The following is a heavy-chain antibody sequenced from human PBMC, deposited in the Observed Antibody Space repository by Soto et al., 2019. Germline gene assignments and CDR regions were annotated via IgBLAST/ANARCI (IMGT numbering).Heavy chain of an antibody. V-gene: IGHV3-30-3*01. J-gene: IGHJ6*02. CDR1: GFTFSSYA. D-gene: IGHD3-10*01. CDR3: ARDLAYYYGSGSLPYYYYGMDV. Sequence: QVQLVESGGGVVQPGRSLRLSCAASGFTFSSYAMHWVRQAPGKGLEWVAVISYDGSNKYYADSVKGRFTISRDNSKNTLYLQMNSLRAEDTAVYYCARDLAYYYGSGSLPYYYYGMDVWGQGTTVTVSS. CDR2: ISYDGSNK.